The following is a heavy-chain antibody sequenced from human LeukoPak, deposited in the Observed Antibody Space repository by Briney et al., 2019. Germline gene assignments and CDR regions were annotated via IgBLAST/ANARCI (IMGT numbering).Heavy chain of an antibody. CDR3: ARDVISSGWFEGLQY. Sequence: PGGSLRLSCAASGFTFSTYSMNWVRQAPGKGLGWVSSISSSSSYIYYADSVKGRFTISRDNAKNSLYLQMNSLRAEDTAVYYCARDVISSGWFEGLQYWGQGTLVTVSS. D-gene: IGHD6-19*01. CDR2: ISSSSSYI. V-gene: IGHV3-21*04. J-gene: IGHJ4*02. CDR1: GFTFSTYS.